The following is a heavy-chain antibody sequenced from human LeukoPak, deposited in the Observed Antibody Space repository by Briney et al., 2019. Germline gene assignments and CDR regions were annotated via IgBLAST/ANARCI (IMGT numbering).Heavy chain of an antibody. CDR1: GFTFDDYG. CDR3: ARAAGSSSTEYYFDY. J-gene: IGHJ4*02. D-gene: IGHD6-6*01. Sequence: GGSLRLSCAASGFTFDDYGMSWVRQAPGKGLEWVSGINWNGGSTGYADSVKGRFTISGDNAKNSLYLQMNSLRAEDTALYYCARAAGSSSTEYYFDYWGQGTLVTVSS. V-gene: IGHV3-20*04. CDR2: INWNGGST.